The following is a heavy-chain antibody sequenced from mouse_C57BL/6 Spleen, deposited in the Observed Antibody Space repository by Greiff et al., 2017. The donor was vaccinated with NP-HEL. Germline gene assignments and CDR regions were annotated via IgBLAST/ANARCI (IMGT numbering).Heavy chain of an antibody. Sequence: QVQLQQSGPGLVAPSQSLSITCTVSGFSLTSYAISWVRQPPGKGLEWLGVIWTGGGTNYNSALKSRLSISKDNSKSQVFLKMNSLQTDDTARYYCARRGYDYDGNYAMDYWGQGTSVTVSS. D-gene: IGHD2-4*01. CDR1: GFSLTSYA. V-gene: IGHV2-9-1*01. J-gene: IGHJ4*01. CDR2: IWTGGGT. CDR3: ARRGYDYDGNYAMDY.